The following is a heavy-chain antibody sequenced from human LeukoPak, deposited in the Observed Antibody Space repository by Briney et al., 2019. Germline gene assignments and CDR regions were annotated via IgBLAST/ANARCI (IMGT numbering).Heavy chain of an antibody. V-gene: IGHV3-53*01. CDR1: GFTVSSNY. J-gene: IGHJ4*02. D-gene: IGHD3-22*01. CDR3: AREREDYYDSSGYYFDY. Sequence: GGSLRLSCAASGFTVSSNYMSWVRQAPGKGLEWVSVIYSGGSTYYADSVKGRFTISRDNSKNTLYLQMNSLRAEDTAVYYCAREREDYYDSSGYYFDYWGQGTLVTVSS. CDR2: IYSGGST.